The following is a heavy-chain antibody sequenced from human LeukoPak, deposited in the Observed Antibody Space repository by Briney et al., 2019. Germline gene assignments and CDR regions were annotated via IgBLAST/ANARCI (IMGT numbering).Heavy chain of an antibody. CDR3: ARSLYDFWSGYRSYYFDY. J-gene: IGHJ4*02. D-gene: IGHD3-3*01. CDR1: GGSISSGSYY. V-gene: IGHV4-61*02. CDR2: IYTSGST. Sequence: PSETLSLTCTVSGGSISSGSYYWSWIRQPAGKGLEWIGRIYTSGSTNYNPSLKSRVTISVDTSKNQFSLKLSSVTAADTAVYYCARSLYDFWSGYRSYYFDYWGQGTLVTVSS.